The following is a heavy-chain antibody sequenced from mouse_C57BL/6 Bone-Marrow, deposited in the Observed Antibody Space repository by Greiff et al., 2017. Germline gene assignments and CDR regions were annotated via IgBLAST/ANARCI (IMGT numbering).Heavy chain of an antibody. V-gene: IGHV1-69*01. CDR3: ARFGLLHYAMDY. CDR2: IDPSDSYT. CDR1: GYTFTSYW. D-gene: IGHD2-3*01. Sequence: QVQLQQPGAELVMPGASVKLSCKASGYTFTSYWMHWVKQRPGQGLEWIGEIDPSDSYTNYNQKFKGKSTLTVDKSSSTAYMQLSSLTSEDSAVYYCARFGLLHYAMDYWGQGTSVTVSS. J-gene: IGHJ4*01.